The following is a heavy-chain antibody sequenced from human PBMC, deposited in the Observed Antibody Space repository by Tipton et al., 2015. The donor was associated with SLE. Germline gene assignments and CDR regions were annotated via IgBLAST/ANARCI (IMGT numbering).Heavy chain of an antibody. V-gene: IGHV3-9*01. CDR1: GFTFDDYV. CDR3: AKGRDYDFWSGTPHY. Sequence: RSLRLSCAASGFTFDDYVMHWVRQAPGKGLEWVSGISWNSGTIGYADSVKGRFTISRDNAKNSLYLQMNSLRAEDTALYYCAKGRDYDFWSGTPHYWGQGTLVTVSS. J-gene: IGHJ4*02. CDR2: ISWNSGTI. D-gene: IGHD3-3*01.